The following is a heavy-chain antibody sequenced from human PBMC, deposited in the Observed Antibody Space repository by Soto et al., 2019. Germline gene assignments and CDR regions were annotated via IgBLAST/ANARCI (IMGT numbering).Heavy chain of an antibody. V-gene: IGHV3-23*01. Sequence: EVQRLESGGGLVQPGGSLRLSCAAAGFTFSSYAMSWVRQAPGKGLEWVSAISGSGGSTYYADSVKGRFTISRDNSKNTLYLQMNSLRAEDTAVYYCAKERWFGESSDYWGQGTLVTVSS. J-gene: IGHJ4*02. CDR1: GFTFSSYA. D-gene: IGHD3-10*01. CDR3: AKERWFGESSDY. CDR2: ISGSGGST.